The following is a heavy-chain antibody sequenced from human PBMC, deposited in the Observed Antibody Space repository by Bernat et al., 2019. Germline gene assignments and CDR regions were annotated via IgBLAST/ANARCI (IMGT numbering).Heavy chain of an antibody. CDR2: INAGNGNT. Sequence: QVQLVQSGAEVKKPGASVKVSCKASGYTFTSYAMHWVRQAPGQRLEWMGWINAGNGNTKYSQKFQGRVTITRDTSASTAYMELSSLRSEDTAVYSCARLGYSYGNYYYYGMDVWGQGTTVTVSS. J-gene: IGHJ6*02. CDR3: ARLGYSYGNYYYYGMDV. D-gene: IGHD5-18*01. V-gene: IGHV1-3*01. CDR1: GYTFTSYA.